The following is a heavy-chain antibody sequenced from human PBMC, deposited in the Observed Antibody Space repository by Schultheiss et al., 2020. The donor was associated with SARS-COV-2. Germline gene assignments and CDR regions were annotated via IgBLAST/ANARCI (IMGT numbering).Heavy chain of an antibody. CDR2: ISGSGGST. D-gene: IGHD3-10*01. Sequence: GGSLRLSCVASGFTISTNSMNWVRLTPGKGLEWVSSISGSGGSTYYADSVKGRFTISRDNSKNTLYLQMNSLRAEDTAVYYCASPRFGYWGQGTLVTVSS. CDR1: GFTISTNS. CDR3: ASPRFGY. V-gene: IGHV3-23*01. J-gene: IGHJ4*02.